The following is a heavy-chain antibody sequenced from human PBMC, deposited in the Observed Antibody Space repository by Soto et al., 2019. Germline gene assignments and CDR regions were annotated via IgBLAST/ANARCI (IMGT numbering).Heavy chain of an antibody. D-gene: IGHD2-8*01. CDR2: IHYSGTT. J-gene: IGHJ4*02. Sequence: VQLQESGPGLVKPSETLSLTCTVSGTSLSSSYWSWIRQTPVKGLALIANIHYSGTTNYNPSLARRVTLSVDTSKNQFSLKMTSVTTAARAMYFGARYNSYAIAYWGRGTLVPVSS. CDR3: ARYNSYAIAY. V-gene: IGHV4-59*01. CDR1: GTSLSSSY.